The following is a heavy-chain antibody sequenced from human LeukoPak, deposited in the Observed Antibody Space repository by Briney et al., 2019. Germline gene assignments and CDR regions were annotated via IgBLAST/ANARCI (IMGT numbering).Heavy chain of an antibody. Sequence: PSETLSLTCAVYGGSFSGYYWSWIRQPPGKGLEWIGEINHSGSTNYNPSLKSRVTISVDTSKNQFSLKLSSVTAADTAVYYCARDSGAYCGGDCYPTAGNYFDYWGQGTLVTVSS. V-gene: IGHV4-34*01. CDR2: INHSGST. J-gene: IGHJ4*02. D-gene: IGHD2-21*02. CDR3: ARDSGAYCGGDCYPTAGNYFDY. CDR1: GGSFSGYY.